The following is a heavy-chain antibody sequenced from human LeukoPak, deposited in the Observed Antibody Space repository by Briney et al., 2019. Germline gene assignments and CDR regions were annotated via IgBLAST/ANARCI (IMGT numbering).Heavy chain of an antibody. CDR2: IGTAGDT. J-gene: IGHJ3*02. V-gene: IGHV3-13*01. D-gene: IGHD1-26*01. CDR3: ARGLVGATMVDI. Sequence: PGGSLRLSCAASGFTFSTYDMHWVRQAPGKGLEWVSGIGTAGDTYYPGSVKGRFTISRENAKNSLYLQMNSLRAGDTAVYYCARGLVGATMVDIWGQGTMVTVSS. CDR1: GFTFSTYD.